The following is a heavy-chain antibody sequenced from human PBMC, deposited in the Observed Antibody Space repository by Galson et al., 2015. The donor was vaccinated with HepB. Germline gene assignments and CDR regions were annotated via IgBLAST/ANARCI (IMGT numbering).Heavy chain of an antibody. CDR1: GLNFNGSG. Sequence: SLRLSCAASGLNFNGSGMHWVRQASGKGLEWVGRIRIKANSYATAYGASVKGRFTISRDDSKNTAYLQMNSLKIEDTAVYYCTRQEDYYDVGFDYWGQGTLVTVSS. CDR2: IRIKANSYAT. D-gene: IGHD3-22*01. CDR3: TRQEDYYDVGFDY. V-gene: IGHV3-73*01. J-gene: IGHJ4*02.